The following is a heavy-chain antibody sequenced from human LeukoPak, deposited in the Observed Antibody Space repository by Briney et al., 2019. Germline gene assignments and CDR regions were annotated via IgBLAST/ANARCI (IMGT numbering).Heavy chain of an antibody. CDR1: GYTLTELS. CDR3: ATDSPESYDFWSGPTWDGMDV. D-gene: IGHD3-3*01. J-gene: IGHJ6*02. CDR2: FDPEDGET. V-gene: IGHV1-24*01. Sequence: ASVKVSCKVSGYTLTELSMHWVRQAPGKGVEWMGGFDPEDGETIYAQKFQGRVTMTEDTSTDTAYMELSSLRSEDTAVYYCATDSPESYDFWSGPTWDGMDVWGQGTTVTVSS.